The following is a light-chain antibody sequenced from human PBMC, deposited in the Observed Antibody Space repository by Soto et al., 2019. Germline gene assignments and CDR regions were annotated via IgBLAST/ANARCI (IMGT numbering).Light chain of an antibody. CDR3: SSYTSISPYV. V-gene: IGLV2-14*01. CDR1: SSDVGGYNF. CDR2: DVT. Sequence: QSALTQPASVSGSPGQSITISCTGTSSDVGGYNFVSWYQQHPDKAPKLMIYDVTNRPSGVSNRFSGSKSGNTASLTISGLQVEDEADYYCSSYTSISPYVFGPGTKVTVL. J-gene: IGLJ1*01.